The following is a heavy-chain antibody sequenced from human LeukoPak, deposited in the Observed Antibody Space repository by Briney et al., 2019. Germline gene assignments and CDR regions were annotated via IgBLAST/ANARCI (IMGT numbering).Heavy chain of an antibody. J-gene: IGHJ4*02. CDR1: GGSISSYY. D-gene: IGHD3-3*01. V-gene: IGHV4-59*01. Sequence: SETLSLTCTVSGGSISSYYWSWIRQPPGKGLEWIGYIYYSGSTNYNPSLKSRVTISVDTSKNQFSLKLSSVTAADTAVYYCARGGYYDFWSGYYRHPIYYFDYWGQGTLVTVSS. CDR2: IYYSGST. CDR3: ARGGYYDFWSGYYRHPIYYFDY.